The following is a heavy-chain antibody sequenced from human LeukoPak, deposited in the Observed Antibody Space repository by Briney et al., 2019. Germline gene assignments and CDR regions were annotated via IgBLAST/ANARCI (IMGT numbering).Heavy chain of an antibody. CDR1: GYTFTGYY. J-gene: IGHJ4*02. CDR2: INPSSGGT. CDR3: ARVGLAVAGDY. V-gene: IGHV1-2*02. Sequence: ASVKVSCKASGYTFTGYYMHWVRQAPGQGLEWMGWINPSSGGTNYAQKFQGRVTMTRDTSISTAYMELSRLRSDDTAVYYCARVGLAVAGDYWGQGTLVTVSS. D-gene: IGHD6-19*01.